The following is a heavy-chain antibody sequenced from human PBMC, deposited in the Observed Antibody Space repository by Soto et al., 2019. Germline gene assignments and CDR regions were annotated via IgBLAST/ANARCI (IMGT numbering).Heavy chain of an antibody. CDR2: IIPLFGTA. D-gene: IGHD4-17*01. J-gene: IGHJ6*02. Sequence: GASVKVSCKSSGGTFSSYAISWVRQAPGQGLEWMGGIIPLFGTANHAQRFQGRVTSTADESRSKAYMELSSLRSEDTAVYYCARVSGRDYGLYYYGMEVWGQGTPVTVSS. CDR3: ARVSGRDYGLYYYGMEV. CDR1: GGTFSSYA. V-gene: IGHV1-69*13.